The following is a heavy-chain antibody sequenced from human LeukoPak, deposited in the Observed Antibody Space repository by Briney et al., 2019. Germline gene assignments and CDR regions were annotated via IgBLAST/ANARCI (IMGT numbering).Heavy chain of an antibody. Sequence: GGSLRLSCAASAFTFNTYSMNWVRQAPGKGLEWVSFIFSSSTYIYYTDSVKGRFTISRDNAKNSLYLQMNSLRAEDTAVYYCARDFYDGFALDYWGQGTLVTVSS. CDR1: AFTFNTYS. CDR2: IFSSSTYI. CDR3: ARDFYDGFALDY. J-gene: IGHJ4*02. V-gene: IGHV3-21*01. D-gene: IGHD2/OR15-2a*01.